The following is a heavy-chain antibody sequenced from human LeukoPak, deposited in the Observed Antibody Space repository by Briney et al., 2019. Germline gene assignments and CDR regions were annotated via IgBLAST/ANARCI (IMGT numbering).Heavy chain of an antibody. J-gene: IGHJ4*02. CDR1: GGSISSSNHY. Sequence: SETLSLTCTVSGGSISSSNHYWGWIRQPPGKGLEWIGTIYYSGDSYYNPSLKSRASISVDTSKNRFSLNVNSVTAADTAVYFCARHENIIMVPTAHAFDYWGQGALVTVSS. V-gene: IGHV4-39*01. D-gene: IGHD2/OR15-2a*01. CDR2: IYYSGDS. CDR3: ARHENIIMVPTAHAFDY.